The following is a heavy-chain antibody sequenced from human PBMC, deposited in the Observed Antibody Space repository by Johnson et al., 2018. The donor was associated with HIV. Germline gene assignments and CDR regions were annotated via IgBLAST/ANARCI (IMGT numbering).Heavy chain of an antibody. V-gene: IGHV3-30*04. CDR3: ARTPSLPGAFDI. Sequence: VQLVESGGGVVQPGRSLRLSCAASGFTFSSYAMHWVRQAPGKVLEWVAVISYDGSNKYYADSVKGRFTISRDNSKNTLYLQMNSLRAEDTAVYYCARTPSLPGAFDIWGQGTMVTVSS. CDR1: GFTFSSYA. CDR2: ISYDGSNK. J-gene: IGHJ3*02.